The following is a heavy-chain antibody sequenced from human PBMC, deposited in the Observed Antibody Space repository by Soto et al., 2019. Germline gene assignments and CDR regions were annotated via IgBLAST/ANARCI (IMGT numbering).Heavy chain of an antibody. CDR2: IVVASGRT. CDR3: SADHPHTAIGWPV. J-gene: IGHJ6*02. Sequence: SVKVSCKASGFDFGSFGIQFLRQTRGRGLEWIGWIVVASGRTNYARQFQGGVAFSRDMSSTTAYMDLYDLKSDDTAVYFCSADHPHTAIGWPVWGQGTTVTVSS. CDR1: GFDFGSFG. V-gene: IGHV1-58*02.